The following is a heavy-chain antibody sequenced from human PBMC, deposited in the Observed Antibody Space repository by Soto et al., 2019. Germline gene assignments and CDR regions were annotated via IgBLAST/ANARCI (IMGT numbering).Heavy chain of an antibody. V-gene: IGHV4-31*03. CDR3: ATNGGYYDGCGHKDFQD. CDR2: IYYSGTT. CDR1: AGSISRGGYY. J-gene: IGHJ1*01. Sequence: QVHLQESAPGLLKPSQTLSLTCTVSAGSISRGGYYWIWIRQYPGKVLECIGYIYYSGTTYYNPSLKNRVNISADTSKNQFSRSRSSVTAADPTVYYCATNGGYYDGCGHKDFQDWGQRTLTSVSS. D-gene: IGHD3-22*01.